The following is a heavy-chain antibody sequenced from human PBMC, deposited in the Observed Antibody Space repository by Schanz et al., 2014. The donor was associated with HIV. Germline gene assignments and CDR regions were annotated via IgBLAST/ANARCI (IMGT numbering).Heavy chain of an antibody. Sequence: VQLLESGGGLVQPGGSLRISCVASGFSFLRYEMSWVRQAPGKGLEWVAVISYDGVNKHFADSVKGRFTISRDNSKNTLYLKVKRLRTEDTAVYFCAKDGNLYDSRYRGKGNYYHYYGMDVWGQGTTVTVSS. CDR3: AKDGNLYDSRYRGKGNYYHYYGMDV. D-gene: IGHD3-22*01. CDR2: ISYDGVNK. V-gene: IGHV3-30*18. CDR1: GFSFLRYE. J-gene: IGHJ6*02.